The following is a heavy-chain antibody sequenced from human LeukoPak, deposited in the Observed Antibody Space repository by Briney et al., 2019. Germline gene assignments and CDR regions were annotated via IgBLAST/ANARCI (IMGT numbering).Heavy chain of an antibody. CDR1: GFAFGDYA. Sequence: GGSLRLSCTASGFAFGDYAMSWVRQAPGKGLEWVANIKQDGSEKYYVDSVKGRFTISRDNAKNSLYLQMNSLRAEDTAVYCCARGVVGAPWWGQGTLVTVSS. D-gene: IGHD1-26*01. V-gene: IGHV3-7*01. CDR3: ARGVVGAPW. CDR2: IKQDGSEK. J-gene: IGHJ4*02.